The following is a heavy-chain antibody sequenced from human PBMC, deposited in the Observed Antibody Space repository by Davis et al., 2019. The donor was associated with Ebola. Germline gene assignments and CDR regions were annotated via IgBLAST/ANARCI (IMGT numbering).Heavy chain of an antibody. J-gene: IGHJ4*02. CDR1: GYTFTSYG. V-gene: IGHV3-7*03. CDR3: ARVRSFDY. CDR2: IKQDGSEK. Sequence: SCKASGYTFTSYGISWFRQAPGKGLEWVANIKQDGSEKYYVDSVKGRFTISRDNAKNSLYLQMNSLRGEDTAVYYCARVRSFDYWGQGTLVTVSS.